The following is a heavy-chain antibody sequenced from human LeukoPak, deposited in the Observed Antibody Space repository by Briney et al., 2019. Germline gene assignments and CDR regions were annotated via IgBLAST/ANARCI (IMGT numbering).Heavy chain of an antibody. D-gene: IGHD6-13*01. V-gene: IGHV1-8*03. CDR2: MNPNSGNT. CDR1: GYTFTSYD. CDR3: ARVSIAAAGLTMHTLYYYYYMDV. J-gene: IGHJ6*03. Sequence: GASVKVSCKASGYTFTSYDINWVRQATGQGLEWMGWMNPNSGNTGYAQKFQGRVTSTRNTSISTAYMELSSLRSDDTAAYYWARVSIAAAGLTMHTLYYYYYMDVWGKGTTVTVSS.